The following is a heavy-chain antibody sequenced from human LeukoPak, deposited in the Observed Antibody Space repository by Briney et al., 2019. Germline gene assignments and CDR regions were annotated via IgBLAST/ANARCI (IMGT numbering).Heavy chain of an antibody. J-gene: IGHJ4*02. CDR2: INHSGST. D-gene: IGHD3-3*01. Sequence: PSETLSLTCAVYGGSFSGYYWSWIRQPPGKGLEWIGEINHSGSTNYNPSLKSRVTISVDTSKNQFSLKLSSVTAADTAVYYCARGIRITIFGVVITKYYFDYWGQGTLVTVSS. CDR3: ARGIRITIFGVVITKYYFDY. V-gene: IGHV4-34*01. CDR1: GGSFSGYY.